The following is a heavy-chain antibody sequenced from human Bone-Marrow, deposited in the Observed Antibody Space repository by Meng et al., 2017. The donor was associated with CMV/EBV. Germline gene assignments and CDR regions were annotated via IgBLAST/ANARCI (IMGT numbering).Heavy chain of an antibody. V-gene: IGHV5-51*01. Sequence: YSFTSYWIGWVRQMPGKGLEWMGIIYPGDSDTRYSPSFQGQVTISADKSISTAYLQWSSLKASDTAMYYCARLDYYDSSGYETTFDYWGQGTLVTVPQ. CDR1: YSFTSYW. J-gene: IGHJ4*02. CDR3: ARLDYYDSSGYETTFDY. D-gene: IGHD3-22*01. CDR2: IYPGDSDT.